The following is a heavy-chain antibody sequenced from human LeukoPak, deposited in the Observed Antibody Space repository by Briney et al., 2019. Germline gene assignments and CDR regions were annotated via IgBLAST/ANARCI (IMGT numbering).Heavy chain of an antibody. J-gene: IGHJ4*02. Sequence: PGGSLRLSCAASGFTFSSYGMHWVRQAPGKGLEWVAFTRYDGSNKYYADSVKGRFTISRDNSKNTPYLQMNSLRADDTAVYYCAKARDFYYYDSSGHYPNYWGQGTLVTVSS. D-gene: IGHD3-22*01. CDR3: AKARDFYYYDSSGHYPNY. CDR1: GFTFSSYG. V-gene: IGHV3-30*02. CDR2: TRYDGSNK.